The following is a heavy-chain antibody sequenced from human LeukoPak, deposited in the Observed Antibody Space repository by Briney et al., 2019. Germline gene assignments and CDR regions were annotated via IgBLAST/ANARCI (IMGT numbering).Heavy chain of an antibody. J-gene: IGHJ6*03. Sequence: GGSLRLSCAASGFTFSSYEMNWVRQAPGKGLEWVSYISSSGSTIYYADSVKGRFTVSRDNAKNTLYLQMNSLRAEDTAVYYCAKDAAYYYYMDVWGKGTTVTVSS. CDR1: GFTFSSYE. D-gene: IGHD2-15*01. CDR3: AKDAAYYYYMDV. V-gene: IGHV3-48*03. CDR2: ISSSGSTI.